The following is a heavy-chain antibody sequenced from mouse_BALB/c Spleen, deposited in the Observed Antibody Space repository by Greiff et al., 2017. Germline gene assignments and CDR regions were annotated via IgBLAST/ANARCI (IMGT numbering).Heavy chain of an antibody. V-gene: IGHV5-6-5*01. CDR1: GFTFSSYA. CDR3: ARGGVYGNYGAMDY. J-gene: IGHJ4*01. Sequence: EVKLVESGGGLVKPGGSLKLSCAASGFTFSSYAMSWVRQTPEKRLEWVASISSGGSTYYPDSVKGRFTISRDNARNILYLQMSSLRSEDTAMYYCARGGVYGNYGAMDYWGQGTSVTVSS. CDR2: ISSGGST. D-gene: IGHD2-1*01.